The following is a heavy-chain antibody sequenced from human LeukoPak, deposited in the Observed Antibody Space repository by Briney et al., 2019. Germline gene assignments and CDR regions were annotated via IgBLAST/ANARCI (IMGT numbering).Heavy chain of an antibody. D-gene: IGHD3-16*01. CDR2: ISGRGATT. CDR1: GFSFSNFA. Sequence: SGGSLRLSCSASGFSFSNFAMNCVRQAPGKGLEWVAGISGRGATTFYADSVKGRFTISRDNSKYSLFLQMDNLGAEDTALYYCAQDRVTLTPTWFDSWGQGTLVIVSS. CDR3: AQDRVTLTPTWFDS. J-gene: IGHJ5*01. V-gene: IGHV3-23*01.